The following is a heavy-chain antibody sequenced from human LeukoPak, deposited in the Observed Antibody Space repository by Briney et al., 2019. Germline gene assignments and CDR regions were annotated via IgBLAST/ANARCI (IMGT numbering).Heavy chain of an antibody. V-gene: IGHV3-23*01. CDR3: AKLPEQWLVNGGYFQH. J-gene: IGHJ1*01. D-gene: IGHD6-19*01. CDR2: ISGSGGST. CDR1: GFTFSSYG. Sequence: PGGTLRLSCAASGFTFSSYGMSWVRLAPGKGLEWVSAISGSGGSTYYADSVKGRFTISRDNSKNTLYLQMNSLRAEDTAVYYCAKLPEQWLVNGGYFQHWGQGTLVTVSS.